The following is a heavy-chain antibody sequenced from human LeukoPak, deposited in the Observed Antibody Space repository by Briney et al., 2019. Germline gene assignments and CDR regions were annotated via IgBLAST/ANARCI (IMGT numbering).Heavy chain of an antibody. Sequence: SETLSLTCSVSGDSISGGYYWVWIRQSPGKGLEWFGTVAFSGSTYYNPSLKSRTAISIDPSKNHFSLRLNSVTAADTAVYYCARQPYGVRGVIDFWGRGILVTVSS. CDR3: ARQPYGVRGVIDF. J-gene: IGHJ4*02. V-gene: IGHV4-39*01. CDR2: VAFSGST. D-gene: IGHD3-10*01. CDR1: GDSISGGYY.